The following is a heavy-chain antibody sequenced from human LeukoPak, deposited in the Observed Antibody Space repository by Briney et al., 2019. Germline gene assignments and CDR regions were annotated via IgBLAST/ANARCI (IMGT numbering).Heavy chain of an antibody. CDR2: ISSSGSTI. V-gene: IGHV3-48*03. D-gene: IGHD3-22*01. Sequence: GGSLRLSCAASGFTFSSYEMNRVRQAPGKGLEWVSYISSSGSTIYYADSVKGRFTIPRDNAKNSLYLQMNSLRAEDTAVYYCARDGPYYDSSGYYYTELDYWGQGTLVTVSS. CDR1: GFTFSSYE. CDR3: ARDGPYYDSSGYYYTELDY. J-gene: IGHJ4*02.